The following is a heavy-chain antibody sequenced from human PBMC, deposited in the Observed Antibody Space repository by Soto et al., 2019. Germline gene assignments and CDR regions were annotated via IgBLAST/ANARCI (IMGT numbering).Heavy chain of an antibody. CDR2: ISAYNGNT. D-gene: IGHD3-9*01. CDR3: ARVSSLEFYDILTGYPSRYYYYGMDV. CDR1: GYTFTSYG. J-gene: IGHJ6*02. Sequence: ASVKVSCKASGYTFTSYGISWVRQAPGQGLEWMGWISAYNGNTNYAQKLQGRVTMTTDTSTSTAYMELRSLRSDDTAVYYCARVSSLEFYDILTGYPSRYYYYGMDVWGQGTTVTV. V-gene: IGHV1-18*01.